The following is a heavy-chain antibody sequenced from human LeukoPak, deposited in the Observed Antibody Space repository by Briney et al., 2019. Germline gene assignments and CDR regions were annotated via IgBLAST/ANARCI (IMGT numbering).Heavy chain of an antibody. J-gene: IGHJ4*02. CDR2: IMIGGDGK. V-gene: IGHV3-23*01. CDR3: VRAAPRDCSPASCSLFDT. D-gene: IGHD2-2*01. Sequence: PGGSLRLSCADSGFTFNNYAMSWVRRAPRKGLEWVSTIMIGGDGKHYADSVKGRFTISRDRSESTLYLQMNGLRADDTAVYYCVRAAPRDCSPASCSLFDTWGQGTLVTVSS. CDR1: GFTFNNYA.